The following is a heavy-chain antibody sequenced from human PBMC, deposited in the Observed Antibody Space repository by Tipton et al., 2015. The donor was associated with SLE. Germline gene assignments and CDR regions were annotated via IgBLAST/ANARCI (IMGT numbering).Heavy chain of an antibody. CDR3: GRDRGGGYFDY. CDR2: IRNKYNSYIT. CDR1: GDSISSSGYY. D-gene: IGHD2-15*01. J-gene: IGHJ4*02. V-gene: IGHV3-72*01. Sequence: LSLTCTVSGDSISSSGYYWVWIRQSPGKGLEWIGRIRNKYNSYITEYAAYVKGRFTISRDESENSLYLQLNSLKTEYSAVYYCGRDRGGGYFDYWGQGTLVTVSS.